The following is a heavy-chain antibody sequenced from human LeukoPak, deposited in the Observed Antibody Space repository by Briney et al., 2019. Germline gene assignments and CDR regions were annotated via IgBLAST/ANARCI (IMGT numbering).Heavy chain of an antibody. CDR1: GFTFSSYG. CDR3: AKDGEDSGSYTPPFDY. V-gene: IGHV3-30*02. D-gene: IGHD1-26*01. Sequence: GGSLRLSCAASGFTFSSYGMHWVRQAPGKGLEWVAFISYDGSNKYYADSVKGRFTIFRDNSKNTLYLQMNSLRAEDTAVYYCAKDGEDSGSYTPPFDYWGQGTLVTVSS. J-gene: IGHJ4*02. CDR2: ISYDGSNK.